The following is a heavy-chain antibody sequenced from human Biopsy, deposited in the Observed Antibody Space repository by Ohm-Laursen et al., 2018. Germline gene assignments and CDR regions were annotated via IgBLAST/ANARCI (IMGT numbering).Heavy chain of an antibody. D-gene: IGHD4-17*01. CDR1: GGSISDYF. J-gene: IGHJ6*03. CDR2: IYSSGRT. CDR3: ARDAYGDYDTYY. Sequence: GTLSLTCTVSGGSISDYFWSWIRQPADKGLEYIGRIYSSGRTFYNPSLKSRVTMSVATSDNQFTLKLSSVTAADSAVYFCARDAYGDYDTYY. V-gene: IGHV4-4*07.